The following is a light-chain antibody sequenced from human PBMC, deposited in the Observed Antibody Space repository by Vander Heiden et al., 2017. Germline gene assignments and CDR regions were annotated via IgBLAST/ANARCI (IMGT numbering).Light chain of an antibody. Sequence: SYELPQPPSVSVSPGQPASITCSGDKLGDKYACWYQQKPGQSPVLVIYQDSKRPSGIPERFSGSNSGNTATLTISGTQAMDEADYYCQAWDSSSVVFGGGTKLTVL. V-gene: IGLV3-1*01. CDR3: QAWDSSSVV. CDR2: QDS. CDR1: KLGDKY. J-gene: IGLJ2*01.